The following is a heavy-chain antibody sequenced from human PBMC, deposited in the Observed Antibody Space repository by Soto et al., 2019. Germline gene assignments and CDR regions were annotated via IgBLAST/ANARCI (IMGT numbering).Heavy chain of an antibody. V-gene: IGHV1-46*01. CDR2: INPSGGST. CDR1: GYTFTSYY. CDR3: ARDGPRSYIVSLYYGMDV. D-gene: IGHD5-12*01. J-gene: IGHJ6*02. Sequence: ASVKVSCKASGYTFTSYYMHWVRQAPGQGLEWMGIINPSGGSTSYAQKFQGRVTMTRDTSTSTVYMELSSLRSEDTAVYYCARDGPRSYIVSLYYGMDVWGQGTTDIVSS.